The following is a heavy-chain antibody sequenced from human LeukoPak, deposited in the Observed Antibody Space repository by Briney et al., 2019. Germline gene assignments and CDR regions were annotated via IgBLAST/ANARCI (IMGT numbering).Heavy chain of an antibody. Sequence: ASVKVSCKASGFTFTSSAVQWVRQARGQRLEWIGWIVVGSGNTNYAQKFQERVTITRDMSTSTAYKELSSLRSEDTAVYYCAADPLYYYDSSGSSWRPDAFDIWGQGTMVTVSS. CDR2: IVVGSGNT. V-gene: IGHV1-58*01. CDR1: GFTFTSSA. D-gene: IGHD3-22*01. CDR3: AADPLYYYDSSGSSWRPDAFDI. J-gene: IGHJ3*02.